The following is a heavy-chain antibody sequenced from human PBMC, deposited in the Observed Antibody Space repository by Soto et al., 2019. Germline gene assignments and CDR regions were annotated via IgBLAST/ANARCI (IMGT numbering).Heavy chain of an antibody. Sequence: GGSLRLSCAASGFTFTRYSMNFFRHAPGKGLEWVSSISSTTNYIYYGDSMKGRFTISRDNAKNSLYLEMNSLRAEDTAVYYCARESEDLTSNFDYWGQGTLVTVSS. CDR2: ISSTTNYI. CDR1: GFTFTRYS. J-gene: IGHJ4*02. V-gene: IGHV3-21*06. CDR3: ARESEDLTSNFDY.